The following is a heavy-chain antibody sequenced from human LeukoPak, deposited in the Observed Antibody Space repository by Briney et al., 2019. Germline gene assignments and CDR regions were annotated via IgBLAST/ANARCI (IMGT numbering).Heavy chain of an antibody. CDR3: ARGSITVVPAFDI. CDR2: IFHTGSA. J-gene: IGHJ3*02. V-gene: IGHV4-59*12. D-gene: IGHD4-23*01. Sequence: SETLSLTCTVSGGSISTYYWSWIRQPPGKGLEWMGCIFHTGSANYNPSLKSRGTISVDTSKNQFSLKLSTVTAADTAVYYCARGSITVVPAFDIWGQGTMFTVSS. CDR1: GGSISTYY.